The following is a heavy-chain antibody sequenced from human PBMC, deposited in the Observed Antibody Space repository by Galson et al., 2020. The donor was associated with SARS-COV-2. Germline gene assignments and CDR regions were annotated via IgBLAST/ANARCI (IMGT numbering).Heavy chain of an antibody. CDR2: IHYSGSP. CDR1: GYSISSGYY. D-gene: IGHD1-20*01. J-gene: IGHJ4*02. Sequence: SETLSLSCTVSGYSISSGYYWGWIRQPPGKGLEWIGSIHYSGSPYSISDSSLKSRVTISVDTSKNQFSLKLNSVTAADTAVYYCARIVNWNYFDYWGQGTLVTVSS. CDR3: ARIVNWNYFDY. V-gene: IGHV4-38-2*02.